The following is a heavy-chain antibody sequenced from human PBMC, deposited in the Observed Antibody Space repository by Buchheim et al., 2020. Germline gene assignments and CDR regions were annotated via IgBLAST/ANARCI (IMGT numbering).Heavy chain of an antibody. CDR2: IYYSGST. V-gene: IGHV4-59*01. CDR3: ARTLGGYCSGGSCYPYYFDY. D-gene: IGHD2-15*01. Sequence: QVQLQESGPGLVKPSETLSLTCTVSGGSISSYYWSWIRQPPGKGLEWIGYIYYSGSTHYNPSLKSRVTISVDTSKHPFPLKLSSVTAADTAVYYCARTLGGYCSGGSCYPYYFDYWGQGTL. CDR1: GGSISSYY. J-gene: IGHJ4*02.